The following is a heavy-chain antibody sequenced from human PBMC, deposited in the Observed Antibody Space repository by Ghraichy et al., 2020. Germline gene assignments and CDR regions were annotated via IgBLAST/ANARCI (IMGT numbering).Heavy chain of an antibody. CDR2: ISYDGSNK. D-gene: IGHD6-13*01. CDR3: AKDRDAGTKIRWFDP. Sequence: GGSLRLSCAASGFTFSSYGMHWVRQAPGKGLEWVAVISYDGSNKYYADSVKGRFTISRDNSKNTLYLQMNGLRAEDTAVYYCAKDRDAGTKIRWFDPWGQGTLVTVSS. J-gene: IGHJ5*02. V-gene: IGHV3-30*18. CDR1: GFTFSSYG.